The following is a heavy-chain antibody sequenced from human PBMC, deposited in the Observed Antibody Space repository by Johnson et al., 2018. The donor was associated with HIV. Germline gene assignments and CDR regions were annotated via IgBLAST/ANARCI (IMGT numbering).Heavy chain of an antibody. CDR3: ARAMAAAGVRAFEL. CDR1: GFTFRDYA. Sequence: QVQLVESGGGVVQPGRSLRLSCAASGFTFRDYAMHWVRQAPGKGLEWVTVISYDGSNEYYEDSVKGRFTISRDNSKNTLYLQMNSLRTEDTAVDYCARAMAAAGVRAFELWGQGAIVTVSS. D-gene: IGHD6-25*01. J-gene: IGHJ3*01. V-gene: IGHV3-30-3*01. CDR2: ISYDGSNE.